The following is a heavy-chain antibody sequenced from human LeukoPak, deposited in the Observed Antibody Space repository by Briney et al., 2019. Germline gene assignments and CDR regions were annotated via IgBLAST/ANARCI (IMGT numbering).Heavy chain of an antibody. CDR1: GFNFRSSG. V-gene: IGHV3-30*02. D-gene: IGHD3-22*01. Sequence: GGSLRLSCAASGFNFRSSGMHWVRQAPGKGLEWVAFIRYDGSNKYYADSVKGRFTISRDNSKNTLYLQMNSLRAEDTAVYYCAKGSPFYYDSSGYHSYYYMDVWGKGTTVTISS. CDR2: IRYDGSNK. J-gene: IGHJ6*03. CDR3: AKGSPFYYDSSGYHSYYYMDV.